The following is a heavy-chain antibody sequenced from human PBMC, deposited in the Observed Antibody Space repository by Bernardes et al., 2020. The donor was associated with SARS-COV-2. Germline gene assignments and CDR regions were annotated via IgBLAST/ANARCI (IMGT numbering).Heavy chain of an antibody. V-gene: IGHV3-30*19. CDR1: GFTFRHFA. CDR3: ARETQDSTSSYFDY. D-gene: IGHD6-6*01. J-gene: IGHJ4*02. CDR2: ISYEERTE. Sequence: GRSLIRSCAASGFTFRHFAMHCVRQAPGKGLEWVSIISYEERTEYNADSVKGRFTISRDNSKNTIFLQMSSLRAEDTAVYYCARETQDSTSSYFDYWGQGNLVTV.